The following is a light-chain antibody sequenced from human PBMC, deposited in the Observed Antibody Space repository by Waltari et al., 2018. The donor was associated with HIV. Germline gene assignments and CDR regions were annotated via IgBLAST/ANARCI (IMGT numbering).Light chain of an antibody. V-gene: IGLV2-8*01. Sequence: QSALTQPPSASGSPGQSVTISCTGTSSDIGDYYYVSWYQHQPGEAPKLLIYEVLNRPSGVPHRFSGSKYGNTASLTVSGLQAEDEADYYCSSYGGNSNVIFGGGTKLTVL. J-gene: IGLJ2*01. CDR2: EVL. CDR3: SSYGGNSNVI. CDR1: SSDIGDYYY.